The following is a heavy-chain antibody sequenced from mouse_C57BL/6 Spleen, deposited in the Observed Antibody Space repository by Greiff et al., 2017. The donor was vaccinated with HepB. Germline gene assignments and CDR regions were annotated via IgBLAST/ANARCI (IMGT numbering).Heavy chain of an antibody. J-gene: IGHJ3*01. CDR3: ARWDDGLFAY. V-gene: IGHV1-76*01. D-gene: IGHD2-3*01. CDR1: GYTFTDYY. CDR2: IYPGSGNT. Sequence: VQLQQSGAELVRPGASVKLSCKASGYTFTDYYINWVKQRPGQGLEWIARIYPGSGNTYYNEKFKGKATLTAEKSSSTAYMQLSSLTSEDSAVYFCARWDDGLFAYWGQGTMVTVSA.